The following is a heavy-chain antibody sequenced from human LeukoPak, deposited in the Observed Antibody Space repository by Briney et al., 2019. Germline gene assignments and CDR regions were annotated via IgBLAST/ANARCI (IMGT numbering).Heavy chain of an antibody. CDR1: GFTFSDYY. CDR2: ISGSGSHT. CDR3: ARVGSTVAAGTPDY. Sequence: PGGSLRLSCAASGFTFSDYYMSWIRQAPGKGLEWVSYISGSGSHTTYADSGKGRFTISRDNAKNSLSLQVNSLRADDTAVYYCARVGSTVAAGTPDYWGQGTLVTVSS. V-gene: IGHV3-11*06. D-gene: IGHD6-13*01. J-gene: IGHJ4*02.